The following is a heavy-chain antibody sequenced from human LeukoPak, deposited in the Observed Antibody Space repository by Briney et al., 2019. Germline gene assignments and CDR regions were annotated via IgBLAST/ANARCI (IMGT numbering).Heavy chain of an antibody. CDR1: GGSISSSSYY. J-gene: IGHJ4*02. CDR2: IYYSGST. D-gene: IGHD5-12*01. CDR3: ARDRGSGSDQALGS. Sequence: SETLSLTCTVSGGSISSSSYYWGWIRQPPGKGLEWIGSIYYSGSTYYNPSLKSRVTLSIDSSKNQFSLKLTSVTAADTAVYYCARDRGSGSDQALGSWGQGILVTVSS. V-gene: IGHV4-39*07.